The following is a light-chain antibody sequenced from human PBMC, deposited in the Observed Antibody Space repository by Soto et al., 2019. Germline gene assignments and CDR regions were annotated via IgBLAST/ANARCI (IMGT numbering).Light chain of an antibody. Sequence: DIQMTQSPSTLSGSVGDRVTITCRASQTISSWLAWYQQKPGKAPKLLIFDASNLETGVPSRFSGSGSGTDFTFTISSLQPEGIATYYCQHYDYLPPWTFGQGTKVDIK. CDR2: DAS. J-gene: IGKJ1*01. CDR1: QTISSW. CDR3: QHYDYLPPWT. V-gene: IGKV1-33*01.